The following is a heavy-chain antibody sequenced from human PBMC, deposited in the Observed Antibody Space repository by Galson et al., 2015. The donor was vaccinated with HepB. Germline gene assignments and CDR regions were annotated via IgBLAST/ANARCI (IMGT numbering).Heavy chain of an antibody. J-gene: IGHJ4*02. CDR1: GFAVSNYG. V-gene: IGHV3-23*01. CDR2: MSTSHGAT. Sequence: SLRLSCAASGFAVSNYGMTWVRQAPGKGLEWVSSMSTSHGATYYADSVKGRFTISRDESKNTLYLQMDSLRAQDTAMYFCANGGIGGSAGLDYWGRGTLVAVSS. D-gene: IGHD1-26*01. CDR3: ANGGIGGSAGLDY.